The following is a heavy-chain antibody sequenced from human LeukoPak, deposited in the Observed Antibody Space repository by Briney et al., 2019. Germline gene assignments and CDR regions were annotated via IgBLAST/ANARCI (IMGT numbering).Heavy chain of an antibody. D-gene: IGHD2-2*01. V-gene: IGHV3-7*05. CDR1: GFTFSSYW. CDR3: ARDGKAVPAAMRY. CDR2: IKQDGSEK. Sequence: GGSLRLPCAASGFTFSSYWMSWVRQAPGKGLEWVANIKQDGSEKYYVDSVKGRFTISRDNAKNSLYLQMNSLRAEDTAVYYCARDGKAVPAAMRYWGQGTLVTVSS. J-gene: IGHJ4*02.